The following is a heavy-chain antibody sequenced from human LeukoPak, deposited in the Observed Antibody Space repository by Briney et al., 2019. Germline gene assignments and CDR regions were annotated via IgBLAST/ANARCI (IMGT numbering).Heavy chain of an antibody. CDR3: ARRAGTNYFDY. Sequence: PSETLSLTCTVSGGSISSSNYYWGWIRQPPGKGLEWVGTISYSGRTYYNPSLKSRVTISVDTSKNQFSLNLSSVTAADTAVYYCARRAGTNYFDYWGQGMLVTVSS. CDR2: ISYSGRT. V-gene: IGHV4-39*01. CDR1: GGSISSSNYY. J-gene: IGHJ4*02. D-gene: IGHD1-14*01.